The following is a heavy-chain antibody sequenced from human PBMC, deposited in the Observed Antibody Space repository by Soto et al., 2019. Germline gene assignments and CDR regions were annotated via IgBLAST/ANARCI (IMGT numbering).Heavy chain of an antibody. CDR2: INHSGST. CDR3: ARTYYDGRGGLDY. J-gene: IGHJ4*02. CDR1: GGSFSGYY. Sequence: QVQLQQWGAGLLKPSETLSLTCAVYGGSFSGYYWSWIRQPPGKGLEWIGEINHSGSTNYNPSLKSRVTISVDTSKNQFSLKLSSVTAADTAVYYCARTYYDGRGGLDYWGQGTLVTVSS. V-gene: IGHV4-34*01. D-gene: IGHD3-22*01.